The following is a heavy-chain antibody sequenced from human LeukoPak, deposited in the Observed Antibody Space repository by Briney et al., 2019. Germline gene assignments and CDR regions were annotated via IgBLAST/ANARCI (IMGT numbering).Heavy chain of an antibody. D-gene: IGHD3-22*01. J-gene: IGHJ4*02. Sequence: SETLSLTCTVSGGSISSGGYYWSWIRQHPGKGLEWIGYIYYSGSTYYNPSLKSRVTISVDTSKNQFSLKLSSVTAADTAVYYCACNYYDSSGYYILPSDWGQGTLVTVSS. CDR1: GGSISSGGYY. CDR3: ACNYYDSSGYYILPSD. CDR2: IYYSGST. V-gene: IGHV4-31*03.